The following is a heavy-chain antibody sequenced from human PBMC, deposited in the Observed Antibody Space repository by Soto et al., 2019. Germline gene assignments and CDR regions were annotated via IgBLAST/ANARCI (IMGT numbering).Heavy chain of an antibody. D-gene: IGHD7-27*01. CDR3: ESLSGDALDY. Sequence: QVQLQESGPGLVKPSGTLSLTCAVSGGSISSSNWWSWVRQPPGKGLEWIGEIYNSGSTNYNPSLKSRVTRSVDKAKNQFSLKLSAVTAADTAVYYCESLSGDALDYWGQGTLVTVSS. J-gene: IGHJ4*02. CDR2: IYNSGST. CDR1: GGSISSSNW. V-gene: IGHV4-4*02.